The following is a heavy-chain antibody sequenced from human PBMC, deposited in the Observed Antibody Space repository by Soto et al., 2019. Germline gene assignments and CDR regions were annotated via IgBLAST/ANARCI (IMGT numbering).Heavy chain of an antibody. D-gene: IGHD1-26*01. CDR2: IWYDGSNK. Sequence: QVQLVESGGGVVQPGGSLRLSSAASGFIFSSYGMHWVRQAPGRGLEWVAVIWYDGSNKYYADSVKGRFTISRDNSKNTLYLQMNSLRGEDTAVYYCASSGGWGQGTLVTVSS. J-gene: IGHJ4*02. CDR1: GFIFSSYG. CDR3: ASSGG. V-gene: IGHV3-33*01.